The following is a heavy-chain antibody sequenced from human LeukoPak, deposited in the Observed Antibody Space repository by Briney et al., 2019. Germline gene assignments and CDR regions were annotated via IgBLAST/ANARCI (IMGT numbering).Heavy chain of an antibody. CDR1: GGSITSYY. V-gene: IGHV4-59*01. Sequence: KTSETLSLTCTVSGGSITSYYWNWIRQPPGKGLEWIGHMYHSGTTSYNPSHKSRVTVSVDTSKNQFSLKVNSVTAADTAVYYCVGEKSLFGEAFWSQGTMVTVSS. CDR2: MYHSGTT. J-gene: IGHJ3*01. CDR3: VGEKSLFGEAF. D-gene: IGHD3-10*02.